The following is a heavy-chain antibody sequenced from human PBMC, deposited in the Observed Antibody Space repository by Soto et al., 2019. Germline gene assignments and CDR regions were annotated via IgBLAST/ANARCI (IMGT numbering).Heavy chain of an antibody. CDR1: GGSVSSRSHF. V-gene: IGHV4-61*01. J-gene: IGHJ5*02. CDR2: IYYTGNT. D-gene: IGHD5-12*01. CDR3: ARYDAESGSNKLDP. Sequence: QVQLQETGPGVVKPSDTLSVTCTVSGGSVSSRSHFWSWIRQPPVGGLQWIGDIYYTGNTNYSPSLKSRTTLSVDTSRNQFSLRQTSVTAADTAIYYCARYDAESGSNKLDPWGQGTLVTVSS.